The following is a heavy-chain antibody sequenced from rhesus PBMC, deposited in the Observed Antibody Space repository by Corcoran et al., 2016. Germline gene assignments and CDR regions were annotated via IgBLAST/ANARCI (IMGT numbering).Heavy chain of an antibody. Sequence: QVQLVQSGAEVKKPGASVKVSCKASGFTFGSYAINWVRQAPGQGLEWMVVILPLVGITNYSEKCQGMVTFPSYTSTRTAYMGLSSLRTEYTAVYYCARSLPVLQFLDWLLSYGLDSWGQGVVGTVSS. J-gene: IGHJ6*01. CDR3: ARSLPVLQFLDWLLSYGLDS. CDR2: ILPLVGIT. D-gene: IGHD3-3*01. CDR1: GFTFGSYA. V-gene: IGHV1-198*02.